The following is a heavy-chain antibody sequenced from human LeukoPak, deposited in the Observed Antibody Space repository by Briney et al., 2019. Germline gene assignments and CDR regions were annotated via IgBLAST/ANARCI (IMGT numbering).Heavy chain of an antibody. V-gene: IGHV4-59*01. Sequence: SETLSLTCTVSGGSISSYSWSWIRQPPGHGLEWIAYIYDSGSTNYNPSLKSRVTISLDTSKNQLSLKLSAVTAADTAVYYCARANRYAGGDRHFDYWGQGTLVTVSS. CDR3: ARANRYAGGDRHFDY. J-gene: IGHJ4*02. CDR1: GGSISSYS. CDR2: IYDSGST. D-gene: IGHD1-14*01.